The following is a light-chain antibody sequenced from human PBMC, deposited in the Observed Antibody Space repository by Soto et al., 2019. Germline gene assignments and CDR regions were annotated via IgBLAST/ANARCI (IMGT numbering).Light chain of an antibody. Sequence: QSALTQPASVSGSPGQSITISCTGTISDIGAYNFVSWYQQHPRKAPILMIYHVTDRPSGVSNRFSASKSGNTASLTISGLQAEDEADYYCSSYTTSSTFVFGTGTKVTAL. CDR2: HVT. V-gene: IGLV2-14*01. CDR1: ISDIGAYNF. CDR3: SSYTTSSTFV. J-gene: IGLJ1*01.